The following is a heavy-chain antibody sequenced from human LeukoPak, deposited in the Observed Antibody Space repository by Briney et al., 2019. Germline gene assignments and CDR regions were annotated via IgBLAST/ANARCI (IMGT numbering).Heavy chain of an antibody. Sequence: GGSLRLSCAASGFTFSGYAMSWVRQAPGKGLEWVSAISGSGGSTYYADSVKGQFTISRDNSKNTLYLQMNSLKTEDTAVYYCTTDDDGGLGHWGQGTLVTVSS. D-gene: IGHD3-16*01. J-gene: IGHJ4*02. CDR3: TTDDDGGLGH. V-gene: IGHV3-23*01. CDR1: GFTFSGYA. CDR2: ISGSGGST.